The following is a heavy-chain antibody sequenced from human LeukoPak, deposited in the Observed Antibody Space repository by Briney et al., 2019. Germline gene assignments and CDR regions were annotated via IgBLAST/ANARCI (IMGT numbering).Heavy chain of an antibody. CDR3: AKGKWTFDI. CDR2: IKQDGSEK. Sequence: PGGSLRLSCAASGFTFSNYWMSWVRQAPGKGLEWVANIKQDGSEKYYVDSVKGRFTISRDNAKNSLYLQKNSLRAEDTAVYYCAKGKWTFDIWGQGTMVTVSS. CDR1: GFTFSNYW. V-gene: IGHV3-7*01. D-gene: IGHD2-8*01. J-gene: IGHJ3*02.